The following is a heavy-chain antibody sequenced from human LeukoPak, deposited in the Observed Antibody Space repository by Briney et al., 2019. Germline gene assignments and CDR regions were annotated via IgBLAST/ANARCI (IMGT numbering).Heavy chain of an antibody. J-gene: IGHJ2*01. Sequence: ASVKVSCKAFGYSFTSYYIHWVRQAPGQGLEWMGVINPSGGSTTYAKKFEDRVTMTRDTSTSTVYMELSSLRSEDTAVYYCARDPPYSTGWYSGHWYFDVWGRGTLVTVSS. CDR3: ARDPPYSTGWYSGHWYFDV. D-gene: IGHD6-19*01. V-gene: IGHV1-46*01. CDR1: GYSFTSYY. CDR2: INPSGGST.